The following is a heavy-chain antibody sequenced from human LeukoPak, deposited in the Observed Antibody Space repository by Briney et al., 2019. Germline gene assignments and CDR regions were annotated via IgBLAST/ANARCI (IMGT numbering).Heavy chain of an antibody. J-gene: IGHJ5*02. CDR1: GGSISSYY. Sequence: SETLSLTCTVSGGSISSYYWSWIRQPAGKGLEWIGRIYTSGSTTYNPSLKSRVTMSVDTSKNQFSLKLRSVTAADTAVYYCARAYHSSWYLNWFDPWGQGTLVTVSS. V-gene: IGHV4-4*07. CDR3: ARAYHSSWYLNWFDP. D-gene: IGHD6-13*01. CDR2: IYTSGST.